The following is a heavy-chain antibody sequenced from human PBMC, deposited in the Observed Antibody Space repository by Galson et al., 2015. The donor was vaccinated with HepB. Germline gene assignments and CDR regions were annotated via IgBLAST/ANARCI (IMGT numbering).Heavy chain of an antibody. J-gene: IGHJ4*02. CDR3: AKGWGVGATPHTFDF. CDR2: ISGSGGGT. Sequence: SLRLSCAASGFTFRNYAMTWVRQAPGKGLEWVSTISGSGGGTYYADSVRGRATISRDYSDNRLYLQMNSLRAEDTALYYCAKGWGVGATPHTFDFWGQGTLVTVSS. CDR1: GFTFRNYA. D-gene: IGHD1-26*01. V-gene: IGHV3-23*01.